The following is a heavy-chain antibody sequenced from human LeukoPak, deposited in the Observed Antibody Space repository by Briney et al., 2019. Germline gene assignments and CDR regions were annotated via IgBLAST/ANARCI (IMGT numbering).Heavy chain of an antibody. CDR2: IYTSGST. Sequence: ASETLSLTCAVSGVSISSYYWSWIRQPAGKGLEWIGRIYTSGSTNYNPSLKSRVTISVDTSKNQFSLKLSSVTAADTAVYYCARARSSSWPPWFDPWGQGTLVTVSS. V-gene: IGHV4-4*07. CDR1: GVSISSYY. J-gene: IGHJ5*02. CDR3: ARARSSSWPPWFDP. D-gene: IGHD6-13*01.